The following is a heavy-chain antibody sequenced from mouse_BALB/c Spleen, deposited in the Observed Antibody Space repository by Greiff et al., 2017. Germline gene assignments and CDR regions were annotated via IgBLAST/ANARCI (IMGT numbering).Heavy chain of an antibody. Sequence: VQLQQSGPELVKPGASVKMSCKASGYTFTSYVMHWVKQKPGQGLEWIGYINPYNDGTKYNEKFKGKATLTSDKSSSTAYMELSSLTSEDSAVYYCARSGTMITTRAMDYWGQGTSVTVSS. V-gene: IGHV1-14*01. CDR2: INPYNDGT. CDR3: ARSGTMITTRAMDY. J-gene: IGHJ4*01. CDR1: GYTFTSYV. D-gene: IGHD2-4*01.